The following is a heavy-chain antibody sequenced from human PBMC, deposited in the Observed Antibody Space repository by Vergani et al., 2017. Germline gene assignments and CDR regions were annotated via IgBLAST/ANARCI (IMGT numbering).Heavy chain of an antibody. V-gene: IGHV1-69*01. CDR2: SITIFGTA. D-gene: IGHD6-6*01. CDR1: GGTFKSNT. Sequence: QVQLVQSGAEVKKPGSSVKVSCKTSGGTFKSNTFSWVRQAPGQGLEWMGGSITIFGTADYAQDFQGRLSITADESTSTIYMELSSLRSDDTAVYYCARKPSIAARPLDYWGQGTLVTVSS. CDR3: ARKPSIAARPLDY. J-gene: IGHJ4*02.